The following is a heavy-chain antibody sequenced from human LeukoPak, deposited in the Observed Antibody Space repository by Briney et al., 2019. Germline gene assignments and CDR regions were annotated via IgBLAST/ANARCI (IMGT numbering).Heavy chain of an antibody. CDR3: TKELHVAVAVADYYYFYMDV. J-gene: IGHJ6*03. V-gene: IGHV3-23*01. CDR1: GFAFSSFA. D-gene: IGHD6-19*01. Sequence: GGSLRLSCAASGFAFSSFAMGWVRQPPGKGLEWLSTINGGGNTTFYADSVKSRFTISRDNSKNTLYLHMDGLRPDDTAIYYCTKELHVAVAVADYYYFYMDVWGRGTAVSVSS. CDR2: INGGGNTT.